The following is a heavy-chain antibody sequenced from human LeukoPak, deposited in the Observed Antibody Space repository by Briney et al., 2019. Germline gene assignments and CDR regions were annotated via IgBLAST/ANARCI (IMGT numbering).Heavy chain of an antibody. CDR3: ARATETYGSGSYTLDY. V-gene: IGHV3-7*03. J-gene: IGHJ4*02. CDR2: IKQDGSEE. D-gene: IGHD3-10*01. CDR1: GFTFSTYW. Sequence: GGSLRLSCTASGFTFSTYWMTWVRQAPGKGLEWVANIKQDGSEEYYVDFVKGRFTISRDNAKNSLYLQMNSLRAEDTALYYCARATETYGSGSYTLDYWGQGTLVTVSS.